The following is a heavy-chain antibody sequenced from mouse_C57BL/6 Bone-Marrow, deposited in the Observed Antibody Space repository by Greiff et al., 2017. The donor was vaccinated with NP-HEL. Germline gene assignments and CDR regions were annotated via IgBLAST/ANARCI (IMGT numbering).Heavy chain of an antibody. V-gene: IGHV1-55*01. D-gene: IGHD1-1*01. J-gene: IGHJ1*03. CDR3: ARGDYYGSKDWYFDV. Sequence: QVQLQQPGAELVKPGASVKMSCKASGYTFTSYWITWVKQRPGQGLEWIGDIYPGSGSTNYNEKFKSKATLTVYTSSSTAYMQLSSLTSEDSAVYYCARGDYYGSKDWYFDVWGTGTTVTVSS. CDR2: IYPGSGST. CDR1: GYTFTSYW.